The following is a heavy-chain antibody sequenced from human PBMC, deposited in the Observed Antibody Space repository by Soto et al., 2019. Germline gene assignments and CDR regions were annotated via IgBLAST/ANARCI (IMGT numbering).Heavy chain of an antibody. J-gene: IGHJ4*02. CDR3: ARDYDYFDH. Sequence: SETLSLTCTVSGGSFNSGSYYWSWIRQSPGKGLEWIGYVYYTGRTSYNPSLKSRVTIFADTSKNQFSLMLTSVTAADTAVYYCARDYDYFDHWGQGIRVTVSS. CDR1: GGSFNSGSYY. D-gene: IGHD3-16*01. CDR2: VYYTGRT. V-gene: IGHV4-61*01.